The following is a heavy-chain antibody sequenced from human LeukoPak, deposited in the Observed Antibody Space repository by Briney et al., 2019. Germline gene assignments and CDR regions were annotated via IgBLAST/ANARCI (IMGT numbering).Heavy chain of an antibody. V-gene: IGHV3-7*04. CDR1: GFIFSSYW. Sequence: GGSLRLSCAASGFIFSSYWMTWVRQAPGKGLEWVANIKQDGSQKYYVDSVKGRFTISRDNAKNSLFLQMTSLRAEDTAVYYCARDLWGGSGSGYDYWGQGTLVTVSS. D-gene: IGHD3-10*01. CDR2: IKQDGSQK. CDR3: ARDLWGGSGSGYDY. J-gene: IGHJ4*02.